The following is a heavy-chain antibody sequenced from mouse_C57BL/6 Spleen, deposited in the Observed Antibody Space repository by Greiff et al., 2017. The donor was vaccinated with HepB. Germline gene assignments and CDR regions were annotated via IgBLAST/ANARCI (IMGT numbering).Heavy chain of an antibody. CDR2: IDPENGDT. J-gene: IGHJ4*01. CDR3: TTVITTVVATDAMDY. Sequence: VQLKQSGAELVRPGASVKLSCTASGFNIKDDYMHWVKQRPEQGLEWIGWIDPENGDTEYASKFQGKATITADTSSNTAYLQLSSLTSEDTAVYYCTTVITTVVATDAMDYWGQGTSVTVSS. CDR1: GFNIKDDY. V-gene: IGHV14-4*01. D-gene: IGHD1-1*01.